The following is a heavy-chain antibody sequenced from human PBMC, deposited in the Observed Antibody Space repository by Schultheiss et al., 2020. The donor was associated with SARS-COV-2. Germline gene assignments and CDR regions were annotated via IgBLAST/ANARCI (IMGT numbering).Heavy chain of an antibody. CDR2: IYYSGST. D-gene: IGHD1-26*01. CDR1: GVSLSGYY. CDR3: ARGTWELGKFDY. Sequence: SETLSLTCAVYGVSLSGYYWGWIRQPPGKGLEWIGSIYYSGSTYYNPSLKSRVTISVDTSKNQFSLKLSSVTAADTAVYYCARGTWELGKFDYWGQGTLVTVSS. J-gene: IGHJ4*02. V-gene: IGHV4-34*01.